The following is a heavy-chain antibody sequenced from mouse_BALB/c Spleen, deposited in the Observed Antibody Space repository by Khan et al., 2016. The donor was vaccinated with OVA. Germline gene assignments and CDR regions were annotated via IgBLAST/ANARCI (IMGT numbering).Heavy chain of an antibody. D-gene: IGHD1-1*01. V-gene: IGHV2-3*01. CDR2: IWGDGST. CDR1: GFSLSSNC. CDR3: AKFTPDYDSMDY. Sequence: QVQLKESGPGLVAPSQSLSITCTVSGFSLSSNCVSWVRQPPGKGLEWLGVIWGDGSTNYHSTLKSRLIISKDNSKSQVFLKLTSLQTDETATYYCAKFTPDYDSMDYWGQGTSVTVSS. J-gene: IGHJ4*01.